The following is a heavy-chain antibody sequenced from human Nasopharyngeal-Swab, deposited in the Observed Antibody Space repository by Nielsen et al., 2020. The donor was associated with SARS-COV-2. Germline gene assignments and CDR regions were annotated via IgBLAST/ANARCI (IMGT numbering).Heavy chain of an antibody. D-gene: IGHD4-17*01. Sequence: SETLSLTCAVSGYSISSGYYWSWIRQPAGKGLEWIGRIYTSGSTNYNPSLKSRVTISVDTSKNQFSLKLSSVTAADTAVYYCARTTLYGDYDKLDFDYWGQGTLVTVSS. CDR1: GYSISSGYY. CDR3: ARTTLYGDYDKLDFDY. CDR2: IYTSGST. V-gene: IGHV4-61*02. J-gene: IGHJ4*02.